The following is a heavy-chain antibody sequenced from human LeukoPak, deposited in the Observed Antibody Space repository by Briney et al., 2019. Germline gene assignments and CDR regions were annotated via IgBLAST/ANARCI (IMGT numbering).Heavy chain of an antibody. CDR3: ARGPSHSSPCNY. CDR2: INPNSGGT. V-gene: IGHV1-2*02. CDR1: GYTLTGYY. Sequence: ASVKVSCKASGYTLTGYYMHWVRQAPGQGLEWMGWINPNSGGTNYAQKSQGRVTMTRDTSISTAYMELSRLRSDDTDVYYCARGPSHSSPCNYWGQGTLVTVSS. D-gene: IGHD6-13*01. J-gene: IGHJ4*02.